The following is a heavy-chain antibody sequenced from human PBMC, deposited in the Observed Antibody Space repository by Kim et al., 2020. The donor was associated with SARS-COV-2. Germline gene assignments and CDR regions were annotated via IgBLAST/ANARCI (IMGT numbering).Heavy chain of an antibody. J-gene: IGHJ4*02. CDR2: SSSSTL. V-gene: IGHV3-48*01. CDR3: AGRLDY. Sequence: SSSSTLSYADSVKGRFTISRDNAKNSLYLHMNSLRAEDTAVYYCAGRLDYWGQGTLVTVSS. D-gene: IGHD1-26*01.